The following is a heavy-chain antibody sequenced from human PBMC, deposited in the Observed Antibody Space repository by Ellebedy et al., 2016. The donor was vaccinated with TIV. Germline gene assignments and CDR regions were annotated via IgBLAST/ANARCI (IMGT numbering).Heavy chain of an antibody. CDR1: GGTFSSYA. J-gene: IGHJ4*02. V-gene: IGHV1-18*01. CDR2: ISAYNGNT. D-gene: IGHD2-15*01. CDR3: ARVGYCSGGSCYETLGFDY. Sequence: ASVKVSCKASGGTFSSYAISWVRQAPGQGLEWMGWISAYNGNTNYAQKLQGRVTMTTDTSTSTAYMELRSLRSDDTAVYYCARVGYCSGGSCYETLGFDYWGQGTLVTVSS.